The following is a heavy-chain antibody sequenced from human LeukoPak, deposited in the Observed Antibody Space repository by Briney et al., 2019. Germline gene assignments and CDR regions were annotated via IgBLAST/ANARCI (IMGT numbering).Heavy chain of an antibody. J-gene: IGHJ6*03. CDR3: AKLGGQEVYNYYVGV. Sequence: GGSLRLSCVASGFTFIDYAMTWVRQGPGKGLEWVSSISSRNGNTFYSDSVKGRFTISRDDSKNTLYLQMNSLRAEDTAVYYCAKLGGQEVYNYYVGVWGKGTTVAVSS. CDR1: GFTFIDYA. V-gene: IGHV3-23*01. CDR2: ISSRNGNT. D-gene: IGHD3-16*01.